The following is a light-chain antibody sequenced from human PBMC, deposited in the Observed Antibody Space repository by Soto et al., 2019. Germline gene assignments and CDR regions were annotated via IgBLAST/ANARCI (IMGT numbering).Light chain of an antibody. Sequence: DIQMTQSPSTLSASVGDRVTITCRASQSISSWLAWYQQKPGKAPKLLIYKASSLASGVPSRFSGSGAGTEFTLTSSSLQPDDFATYYCQQYNSYPWTFGQGTKVEIK. CDR2: KAS. CDR3: QQYNSYPWT. J-gene: IGKJ1*01. V-gene: IGKV1-5*03. CDR1: QSISSW.